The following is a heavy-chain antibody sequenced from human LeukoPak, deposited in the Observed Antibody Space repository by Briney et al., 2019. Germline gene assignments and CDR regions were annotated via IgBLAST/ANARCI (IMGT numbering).Heavy chain of an antibody. CDR2: MNPNSGNT. CDR3: ARVRRFGELRSELGY. V-gene: IGHV1-8*02. Sequence: ASVKVSCKASGYTFTSYGICWVRQAPGQGLEWMGWMNPNSGNTGYAQKFQGRVTMTRNTSISTAYMELSSLRSEDTAVYYCARVRRFGELRSELGYWGQGTLVTVSS. CDR1: GYTFTSYG. J-gene: IGHJ4*02. D-gene: IGHD3-10*01.